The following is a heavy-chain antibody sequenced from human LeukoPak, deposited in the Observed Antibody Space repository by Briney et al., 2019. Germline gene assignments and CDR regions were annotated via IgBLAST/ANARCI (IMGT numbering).Heavy chain of an antibody. Sequence: RGSLRLSCAASGFTFNTHGMNWVRQAPGKGLEWVSFIDTTTSYKYYADSVKGRFTISRDNAKNSLYLQMNSLRADDTALYYCARGRSITILRGVAISDGFDIWGQGTMVTVSS. CDR3: ARGRSITILRGVAISDGFDI. CDR2: IDTTTSYK. J-gene: IGHJ3*02. V-gene: IGHV3-21*01. CDR1: GFTFNTHG. D-gene: IGHD3-10*01.